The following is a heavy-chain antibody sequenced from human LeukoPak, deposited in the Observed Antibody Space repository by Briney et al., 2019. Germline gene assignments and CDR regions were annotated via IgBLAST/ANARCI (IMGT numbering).Heavy chain of an antibody. CDR1: GFTFSSYG. J-gene: IGHJ4*02. CDR2: IRYDGSNK. CDR3: ARDRANIVVVSASEY. Sequence: GGSLRLSCAASGFTFSSYGMHWVRQAPGKGLEWVAFIRYDGSNKYYADSVKGRFTISRDNSKNTLSLQMNSLTDDDTAVFYCARDRANIVVVSASEYWGQGTLVTVSS. D-gene: IGHD2-21*01. V-gene: IGHV3-30*02.